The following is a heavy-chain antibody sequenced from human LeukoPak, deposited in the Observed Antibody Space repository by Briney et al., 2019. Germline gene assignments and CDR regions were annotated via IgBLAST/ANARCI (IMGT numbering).Heavy chain of an antibody. CDR3: ARGPSYDYDSSGFYPYFDY. V-gene: IGHV5-51*01. CDR2: IYPGDSYT. J-gene: IGHJ4*02. Sequence: GESLKISCEGSGYRFTTYWIGWVRQMPGKGLEGMGIIYPGDSYTRDSPSFQGQVIISADKSISTAYLHWSSLKASDTAMYYCARGPSYDYDSSGFYPYFDYWGQGTLVTVSS. CDR1: GYRFTTYW. D-gene: IGHD3-22*01.